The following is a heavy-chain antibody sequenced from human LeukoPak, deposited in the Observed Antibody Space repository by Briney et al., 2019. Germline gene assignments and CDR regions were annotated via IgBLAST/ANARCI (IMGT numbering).Heavy chain of an antibody. J-gene: IGHJ4*02. CDR2: INPNSGGT. V-gene: IGHV1-2*02. CDR3: ARDSIVGATTGDY. D-gene: IGHD1-26*01. Sequence: GPVNVSCQASGYTFTGYYMHWVRQAPGQGLGWMGWINPNSGGTNYAQKFQGRVTMTRDTSISTAYMELSRLRSDDTAVYYSARDSIVGATTGDYWGQGTLVTVSS. CDR1: GYTFTGYY.